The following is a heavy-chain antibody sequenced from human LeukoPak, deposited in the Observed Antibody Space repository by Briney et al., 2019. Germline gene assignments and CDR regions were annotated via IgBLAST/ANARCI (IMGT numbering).Heavy chain of an antibody. CDR3: ARGRDAYKIGY. Sequence: SETLSLTCTVSDDSSSSSHWSWIRQSPGKGLEWIACICYSETTNYNPSLKSRVTISLDRSKNQFSLKLTSVTAADTAVYYCARGRDAYKIGYWGQGTLVTVSS. CDR2: ICYSETT. V-gene: IGHV4-59*01. J-gene: IGHJ4*02. CDR1: DDSSSSSH. D-gene: IGHD5-24*01.